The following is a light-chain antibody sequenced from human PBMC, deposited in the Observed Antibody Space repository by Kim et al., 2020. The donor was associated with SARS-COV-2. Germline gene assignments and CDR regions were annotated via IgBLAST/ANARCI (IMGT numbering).Light chain of an antibody. Sequence: GQSITSACTATSSDVGGYNYVPWYQQHPGKAPKLMIYDVSNRPSGVSNRFSGSKSGNTASLTISGLQAEDEADYYCSSYTSSSTYVFGTGTKVTVL. CDR1: SSDVGGYNY. CDR2: DVS. V-gene: IGLV2-14*03. J-gene: IGLJ1*01. CDR3: SSYTSSSTYV.